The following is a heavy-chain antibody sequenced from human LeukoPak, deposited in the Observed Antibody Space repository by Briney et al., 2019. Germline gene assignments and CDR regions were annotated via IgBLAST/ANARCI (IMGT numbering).Heavy chain of an antibody. D-gene: IGHD3-10*01. CDR1: GGSISSYY. CDR3: ARARFGEFPHVLSFDP. V-gene: IGHV4-59*01. J-gene: IGHJ5*02. Sequence: SETLSLTCTVSGGSISSYYWSWIRQPPGKGLEWIGYIYYSGSTNYNPSLKSRVTISVDTSKNQFSLKLSSVTAADTAVYYCARARFGEFPHVLSFDPWGQGTLVTVSS. CDR2: IYYSGST.